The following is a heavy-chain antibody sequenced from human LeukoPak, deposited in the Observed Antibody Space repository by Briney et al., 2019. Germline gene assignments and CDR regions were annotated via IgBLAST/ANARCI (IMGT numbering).Heavy chain of an antibody. D-gene: IGHD3-22*01. J-gene: IGHJ6*02. Sequence: HSGGSLRLSCAASGFTFSTYPMNWVRQAPGKGLEWVSYISDSSSTMYYADSVKGRFTISRDNAKNSLYLQMNSLRAEDTAVYYCARDHPYPYYYDSSGDNYGVDVWGQGTTVTVSS. CDR2: ISDSSSTM. CDR3: ARDHPYPYYYDSSGDNYGVDV. V-gene: IGHV3-48*04. CDR1: GFTFSTYP.